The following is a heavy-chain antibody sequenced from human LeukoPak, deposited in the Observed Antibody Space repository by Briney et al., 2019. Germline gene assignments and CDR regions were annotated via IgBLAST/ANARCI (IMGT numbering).Heavy chain of an antibody. V-gene: IGHV3-23*01. CDR2: ISESGDAT. CDR1: GFTFSSQA. CDR3: AKDPEF. J-gene: IGHJ4*02. Sequence: AGGSLRLSCAVSGFTFSSQAMSWVRQAPGKGLEWLSGISESGDATFNIDSVKGRFTISRDNSKNTLYLQMDSLRAEDTAVYYCAKDPEFWGQGILVTVSS. D-gene: IGHD3-10*01.